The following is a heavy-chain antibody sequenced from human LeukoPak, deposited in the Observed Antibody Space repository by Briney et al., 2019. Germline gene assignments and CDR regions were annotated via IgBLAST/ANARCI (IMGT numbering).Heavy chain of an antibody. V-gene: IGHV3-23*01. Sequence: GGSLRLSCAASGLSFSSFAMSWVRQGPARGLEWVSSIRGNGGTFYADSVKGRFTLFSDSSTNTVYFQLNNLRVDDTAIYYCAKASWVSSTDAVRWGQGTLVTVSS. D-gene: IGHD3-16*01. CDR2: IRGNGGT. CDR3: AKASWVSSTDAVR. CDR1: GLSFSSFA. J-gene: IGHJ4*02.